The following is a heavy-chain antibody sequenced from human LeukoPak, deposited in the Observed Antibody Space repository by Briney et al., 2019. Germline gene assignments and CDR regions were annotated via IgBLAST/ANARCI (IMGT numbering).Heavy chain of an antibody. CDR2: IKSKTDGGTT. CDR3: TTPYLSYIAAARTGYFQH. Sequence: GGSLRLSCAASGFTFSNAWMSWVRQAPGKGLEWVGRIKSKTDGGTTDYAAPGKGRFTISRDDSKNTLYLQMNSLKTEDTAVYYCTTPYLSYIAAARTGYFQHWGQGTLVTVSS. CDR1: GFTFSNAW. D-gene: IGHD6-13*01. V-gene: IGHV3-15*01. J-gene: IGHJ1*01.